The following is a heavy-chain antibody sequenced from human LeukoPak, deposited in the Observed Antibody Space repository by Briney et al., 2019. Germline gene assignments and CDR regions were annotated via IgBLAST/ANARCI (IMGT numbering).Heavy chain of an antibody. CDR2: INPSGGYT. Sequence: ASVKVSCKGSGYTFTNYYMHWVRQAPGQGLECMGIINPSGGYTTYAQKCQGRVTMTRDMSTSTVYMDLSSLRSEDTAVYYCRQQLVMADYWGQGTPVTVSS. V-gene: IGHV1-46*01. D-gene: IGHD6-13*01. J-gene: IGHJ4*02. CDR1: GYTFTNYY. CDR3: RQQLVMADY.